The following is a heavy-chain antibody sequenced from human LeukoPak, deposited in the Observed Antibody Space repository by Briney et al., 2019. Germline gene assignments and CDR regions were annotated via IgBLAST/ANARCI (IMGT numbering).Heavy chain of an antibody. CDR3: ARDPYYYDSSGYYY. D-gene: IGHD3-22*01. J-gene: IGHJ4*02. CDR1: GFTVSSNY. V-gene: IGHV3-66*02. CDR2: IYSGGST. Sequence: GGSLRLSCAASGFTVSSNYMGWVRQAPGKGLEWVSVIYSGGSTYYADSVKGRFTISRDNSKNTLYLQMNSLRAEDTAVYYYARDPYYYDSSGYYYWGQGTLVTVSS.